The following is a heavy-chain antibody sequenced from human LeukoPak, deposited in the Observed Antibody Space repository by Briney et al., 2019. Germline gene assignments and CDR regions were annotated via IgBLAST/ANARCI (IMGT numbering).Heavy chain of an antibody. Sequence: PGGSLRLPCAASGFTFSDYYMSWIRQAPGKGLEWVSYISSSGSTIYYADSVKGRFTISRDNAKNSLYLQMNSLRAEDTAVYYCARDSTAGYSGYSDYWGQGTLVTVSS. CDR2: ISSSGSTI. CDR1: GFTFSDYY. CDR3: ARDSTAGYSGYSDY. J-gene: IGHJ4*02. V-gene: IGHV3-11*04. D-gene: IGHD5-12*01.